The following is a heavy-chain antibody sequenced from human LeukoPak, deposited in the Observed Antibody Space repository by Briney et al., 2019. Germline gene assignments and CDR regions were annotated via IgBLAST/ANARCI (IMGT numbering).Heavy chain of an antibody. Sequence: SETLSLTCAVYGGSFSGYYWSRIRQPPGKGLEWIGEINHSGSTNYNPSLKSRVTISVDTSKNQFSLKLSSVTAADTAVYYCARSYSSGWYPPGSWFDPWGQGTLVTVSS. D-gene: IGHD6-19*01. V-gene: IGHV4-34*01. J-gene: IGHJ5*02. CDR1: GGSFSGYY. CDR3: ARSYSSGWYPPGSWFDP. CDR2: INHSGST.